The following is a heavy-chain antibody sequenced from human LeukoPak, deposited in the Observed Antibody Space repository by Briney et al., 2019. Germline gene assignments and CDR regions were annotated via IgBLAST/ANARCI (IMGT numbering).Heavy chain of an antibody. CDR1: GGSISSSSYY. J-gene: IGHJ4*02. Sequence: SETLSLTCTVSGGSISSSSYYWGWIRQPPGKGLKWIVSIYYSGTTYYNPSLKSRVTISVDQSKNQFSLKLTSVTAADTAVYYCARGALAGTFDYWGQGTLVTVSS. CDR3: ARGALAGTFDY. D-gene: IGHD6-19*01. V-gene: IGHV4-39*01. CDR2: IYYSGTT.